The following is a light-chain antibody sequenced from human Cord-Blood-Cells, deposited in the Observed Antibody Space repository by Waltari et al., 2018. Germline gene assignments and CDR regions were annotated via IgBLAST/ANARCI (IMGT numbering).Light chain of an antibody. V-gene: IGKV3-15*01. CDR2: GAS. CDR1: QSVSSN. Sequence: IVMTQSPATLSVSPGERATLSCRASQSVSSNLAWYQQKPGQAPRLLIYGASTRATGIPARCSGSGSGTEFTLTISSVQSEDFAVYYCQQYNNWPPFTFGPGTKVDIK. CDR3: QQYNNWPPFT. J-gene: IGKJ3*01.